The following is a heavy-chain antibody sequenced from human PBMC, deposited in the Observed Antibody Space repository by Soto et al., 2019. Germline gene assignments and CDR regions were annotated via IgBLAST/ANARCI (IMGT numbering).Heavy chain of an antibody. Sequence: QVQLVESGGGVVQPGRSLRLSCAASGFTFRNYGMHWVRQAPGKGLEWGAVISYDGSDKYYADSGKGRVTISRDNSKNALYLQMNSLRPEDTAVYYWAKLEPPLPHEFDSVDIWGQGTLVTVSS. V-gene: IGHV3-30*18. CDR2: ISYDGSDK. CDR1: GFTFRNYG. CDR3: AKLEPPLPHEFDSVDI. J-gene: IGHJ3*02. D-gene: IGHD1-1*01.